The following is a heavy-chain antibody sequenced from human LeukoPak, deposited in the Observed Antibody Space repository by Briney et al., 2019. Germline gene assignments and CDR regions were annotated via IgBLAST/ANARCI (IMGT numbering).Heavy chain of an antibody. V-gene: IGHV1-46*04. D-gene: IGHD6-19*01. CDR1: GYTFTSYG. J-gene: IGHJ4*02. CDR3: ARACPRTDRSGWNYFDH. Sequence: GASVKVSCKASGYTFTSYGISWVRQAPGQGLEWMGIINPSGGSTTYAQKLQGRVTVTRDTSTSTVYMELSSLRPDDTAVYYCARACPRTDRSGWNYFDHWGQGTLVTVSS. CDR2: INPSGGST.